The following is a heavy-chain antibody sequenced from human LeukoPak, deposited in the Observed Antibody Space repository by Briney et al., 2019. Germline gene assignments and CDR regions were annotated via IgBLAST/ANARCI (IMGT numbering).Heavy chain of an antibody. J-gene: IGHJ6*02. CDR1: GFTFRSYA. CDR3: ARDRQVSTNPLTNRWYYYGMDV. D-gene: IGHD4/OR15-4a*01. Sequence: RGSLRLSCAAPGFTFRSYAMHWVRQDPGKGLRWVSVISYEGGIKYYADTVKGRFTFYRDNSNNTLYLQMNSLRAEDTAVYYCARDRQVSTNPLTNRWYYYGMDVWGQGTTVTVSS. V-gene: IGHV3-30*04. CDR2: ISYEGGIK.